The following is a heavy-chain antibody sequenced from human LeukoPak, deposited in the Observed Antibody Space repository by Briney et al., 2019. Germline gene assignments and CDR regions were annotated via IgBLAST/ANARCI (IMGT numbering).Heavy chain of an antibody. CDR2: ISSSSSYI. Sequence: PGRSLRLSCAASGFTFSSYSMNWVRQAPGKGLEWVSSISSSSSYIYYADSVKGRLTISRDNAKNSLYLQMNSLRAEDTAVYYCARGRLDYGDYLNWFDPWGQGTLVTVSS. J-gene: IGHJ5*02. V-gene: IGHV3-21*01. CDR3: ARGRLDYGDYLNWFDP. D-gene: IGHD4-17*01. CDR1: GFTFSSYS.